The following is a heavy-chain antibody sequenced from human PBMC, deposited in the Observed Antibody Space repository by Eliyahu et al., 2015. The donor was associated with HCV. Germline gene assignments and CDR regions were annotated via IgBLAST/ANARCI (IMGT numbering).Heavy chain of an antibody. J-gene: IGHJ6*02. V-gene: IGHV3-15*01. Sequence: EVQLVESGGGLVKPGGSLRLSCAASGFTFSNXWMXWVXXAPGRGLEGVGRIKSKTDGGTTDYXAPVKGRFTISRDDSKNTLYLQMNSLKTEDTAVYYCTTEEEARSYDFWSGYYLGGYDGMDVWGQGTTVTVSS. CDR3: TTEEEARSYDFWSGYYLGGYDGMDV. CDR1: GFTFSNXW. D-gene: IGHD3-3*01. CDR2: IKSKTDGGTT.